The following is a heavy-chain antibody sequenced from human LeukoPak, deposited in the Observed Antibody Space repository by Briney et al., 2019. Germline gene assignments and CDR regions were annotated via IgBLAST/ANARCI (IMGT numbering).Heavy chain of an antibody. Sequence: GGSLRLSCAASGFTFSSYGMHWVRQAPGKGLEWVAVIWFDGSNKYYADSVKGRFTISRDNSKNTLYLQMNSLRAEDTAVYYCARDRDWGCSYCSYWGQGTLVTVSS. V-gene: IGHV3-33*01. CDR2: IWFDGSNK. J-gene: IGHJ4*02. CDR3: ARDRDWGCSYCSY. D-gene: IGHD7-27*01. CDR1: GFTFSSYG.